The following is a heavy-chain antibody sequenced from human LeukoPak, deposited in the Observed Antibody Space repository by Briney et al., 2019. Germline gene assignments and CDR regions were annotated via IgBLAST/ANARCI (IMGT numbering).Heavy chain of an antibody. Sequence: SGGSLRLSCAASGFTFSSYWMSWVRQAPGKGLEWVANIKQDGSEKYYVDSVKGRFTISRDNAKNSLYLQMNSLRTEDTALYYCAKAKWELPTALDYWGQGTLVTVSS. CDR2: IKQDGSEK. V-gene: IGHV3-7*03. J-gene: IGHJ4*02. CDR1: GFTFSSYW. CDR3: AKAKWELPTALDY. D-gene: IGHD1-26*01.